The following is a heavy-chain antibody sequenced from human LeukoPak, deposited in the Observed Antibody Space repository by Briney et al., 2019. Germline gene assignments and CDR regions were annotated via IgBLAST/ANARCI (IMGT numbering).Heavy chain of an antibody. CDR2: INQDGSEK. CDR1: EFTFSRYW. CDR3: AREIGWTGPSTYFDY. D-gene: IGHD3/OR15-3a*01. V-gene: IGHV3-7*01. Sequence: GGSLRLSCAASEFTFSRYWMSWVRQAPGKGLEWVANINQDGSEKYHVDSVKGRFTISRDNAKNSLYLQMNSLRAEDTAVYYCAREIGWTGPSTYFDYWGQGTLVTVSS. J-gene: IGHJ4*02.